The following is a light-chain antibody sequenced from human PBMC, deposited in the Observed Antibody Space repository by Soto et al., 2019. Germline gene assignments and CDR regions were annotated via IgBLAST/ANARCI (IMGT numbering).Light chain of an antibody. J-gene: IGLJ2*01. V-gene: IGLV1-44*01. CDR3: AAWDDSLNGVV. CDR2: ANT. CDR1: SSNIGSND. Sequence: QSVLAQSPSASATPGQRVTISCSGSSSNIGSNDVNWYQQLPGTAPKRLIYANTQRSSGVPDRISGSKSGTSASLAISGLQSEDEADYYCAAWDDSLNGVVFGGGTQLTVL.